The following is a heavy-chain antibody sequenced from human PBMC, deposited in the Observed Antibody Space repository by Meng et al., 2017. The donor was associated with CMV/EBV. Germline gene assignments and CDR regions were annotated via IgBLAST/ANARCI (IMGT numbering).Heavy chain of an antibody. D-gene: IGHD1-26*01. CDR3: AKDQVGAQGYYFDY. CDR1: GFTFSSYG. CDR2: IRYDGSNK. Sequence: GESLKISCAASGFTFSSYGMHWVRQAPGKGLEWVAFIRYDGSNKYYADSVKGRFTISRDNSKNTLYLQMNSLRAEDTAVYYCAKDQVGAQGYYFDYWGQGTLVTVSS. V-gene: IGHV3-30*02. J-gene: IGHJ4*02.